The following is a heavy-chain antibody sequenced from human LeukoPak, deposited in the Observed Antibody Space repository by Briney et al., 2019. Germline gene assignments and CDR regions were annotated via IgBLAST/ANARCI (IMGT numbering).Heavy chain of an antibody. D-gene: IGHD2-8*01. J-gene: IGHJ6*02. CDR2: IKSKSDGETT. Sequence: GGSLRLSCAASRFTFSHAWMNWVRQAPGKGLEWVGRIKSKSDGETTDYAAPVKGRFTISRDDSKNTLYLKMNSLKTEDTAVYYCTTLRYCKDGVCHGRDYYYFYYGMDVWGLGTTVTVSS. CDR1: RFTFSHAW. V-gene: IGHV3-15*01. CDR3: TTLRYCKDGVCHGRDYYYFYYGMDV.